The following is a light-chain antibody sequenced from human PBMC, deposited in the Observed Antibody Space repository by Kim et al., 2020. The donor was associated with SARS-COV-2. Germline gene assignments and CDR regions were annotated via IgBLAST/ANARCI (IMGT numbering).Light chain of an antibody. J-gene: IGLJ2*01. CDR3: QTWDSITVV. V-gene: IGLV3-1*01. Sequence: SYELTQPPSVSVSPGQTASITCSGDKLGEKYACWYQQKPGQSPVLVIYLDTKRPSGIPERFSGSNSGNTATLTISGTQAMDEADYYCQTWDSITVVFGGGTQLTVL. CDR2: LDT. CDR1: KLGEKY.